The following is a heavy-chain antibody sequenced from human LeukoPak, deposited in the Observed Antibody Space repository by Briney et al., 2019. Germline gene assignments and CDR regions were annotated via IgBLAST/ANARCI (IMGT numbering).Heavy chain of an antibody. CDR3: AAITMIVVEKGAFDI. CDR2: IYYSGST. J-gene: IGHJ3*02. CDR1: GGSISSSSYY. Sequence: SETLSLTCTVSGGSISSSSYYWGWIRQPPGKGLEWIASIYYSGSTYYNPSLKSRVTISVDTSKNQFSLKLSSVTAADTAVYYCAAITMIVVEKGAFDIWGQGTMVTVSS. D-gene: IGHD3-22*01. V-gene: IGHV4-39*01.